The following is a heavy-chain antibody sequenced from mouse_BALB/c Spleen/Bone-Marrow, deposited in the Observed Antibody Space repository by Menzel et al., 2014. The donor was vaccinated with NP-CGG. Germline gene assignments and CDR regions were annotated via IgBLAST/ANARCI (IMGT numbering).Heavy chain of an antibody. CDR2: ILPGNTNA. J-gene: IGHJ4*01. Sequence: QVQLQQSGAEQMQPGASVKISCKATGYTFSNYWIDWVKQRPGHGLEWIGEILPGNTNANYNEKFKGRATFTADTSSNTAYMQLSSLTSEDSAVYYCARGWYSMDDWGQGTSVTVSS. V-gene: IGHV1-9*01. CDR3: ARGWYSMDD. CDR1: GYTFSNYW.